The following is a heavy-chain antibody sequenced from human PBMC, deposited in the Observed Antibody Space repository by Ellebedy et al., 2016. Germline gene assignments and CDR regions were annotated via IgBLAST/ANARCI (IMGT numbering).Heavy chain of an antibody. D-gene: IGHD4-11*01. Sequence: GESLKISCMASGYSFTTKWIAWVRQMPGRGLEWMGVIHPADSETRYSPSFQGQVTFSVDKSINTAFLQWSSLQASETAIYYCATVPPMWYSNYIGPGYIDFWGQGSLVIVSS. CDR3: ATVPPMWYSNYIGPGYIDF. CDR2: IHPADSET. V-gene: IGHV5-51*01. J-gene: IGHJ4*02. CDR1: GYSFTTKW.